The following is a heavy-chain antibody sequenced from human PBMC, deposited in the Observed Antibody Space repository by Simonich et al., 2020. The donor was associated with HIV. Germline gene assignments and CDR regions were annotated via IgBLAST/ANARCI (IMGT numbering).Heavy chain of an antibody. CDR3: ARRSGYDLDY. V-gene: IGHV4-34*01. Sequence: QVHLQQWGAGLLKPSETLSLTCAVYGGSFRGYYGNWIRQPPGKGLEWIGEIEHSERTNYNPSLKSRVTISVDTSKNPFSLKLSSVTAADTAVYYCARRSGYDLDYWGQGTLVTVSS. J-gene: IGHJ4*02. CDR2: IEHSERT. CDR1: GGSFRGYY. D-gene: IGHD5-12*01.